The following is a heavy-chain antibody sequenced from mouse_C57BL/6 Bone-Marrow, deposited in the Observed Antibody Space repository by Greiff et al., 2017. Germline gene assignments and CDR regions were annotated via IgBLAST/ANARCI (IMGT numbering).Heavy chain of an antibody. CDR3: ARQRGCYSNYFDY. CDR1: GFTFSSYG. CDR2: ISSGGSYT. Sequence: EVKLVESGGDLVKPGGSLKLSCAASGFTFSSYGMSWVRQTPDKRLEWVAPISSGGSYTYYPDSVKGRFTISRDNAKNTLYLQMSSLKSEDTAMYYCARQRGCYSNYFDYWGQGTTLTVSS. J-gene: IGHJ2*01. V-gene: IGHV5-6*01. D-gene: IGHD2-5*01.